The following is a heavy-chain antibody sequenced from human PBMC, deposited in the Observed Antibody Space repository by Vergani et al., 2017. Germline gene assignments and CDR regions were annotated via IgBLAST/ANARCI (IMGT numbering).Heavy chain of an antibody. V-gene: IGHV1-69*11. CDR1: GGTFSSYA. J-gene: IGHJ4*02. Sequence: QVQLVQSGAEVKKPGSSVKVSCKASGGTFSSYALNWVRQAPEQGLEWMGSIIPSLATTIYAQKFQGRVTITADESTSTAYMELSSLKSEDTAVFYCARATCSGGSCYRGFDYWGQGSLITVSS. D-gene: IGHD2-15*01. CDR2: IIPSLATT. CDR3: ARATCSGGSCYRGFDY.